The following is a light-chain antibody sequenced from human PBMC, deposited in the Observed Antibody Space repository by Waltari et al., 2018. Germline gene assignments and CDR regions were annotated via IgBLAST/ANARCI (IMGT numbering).Light chain of an antibody. CDR2: DVS. Sequence: QSDLTQPAPVSGSPGQSITISCTGTNSDVGAYDYVSWYQQYPGKAPKLVIFDVSSRPSGASGRFSGSKSGNTASLIISHLQAEDEADYYCSSYTTNRHYVFGAGTKVTVL. V-gene: IGLV2-14*01. J-gene: IGLJ1*01. CDR1: NSDVGAYDY. CDR3: SSYTTNRHYV.